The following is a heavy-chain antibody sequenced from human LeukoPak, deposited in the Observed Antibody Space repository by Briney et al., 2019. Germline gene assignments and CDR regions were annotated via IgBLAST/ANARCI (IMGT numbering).Heavy chain of an antibody. D-gene: IGHD3-22*01. Sequence: SVKVSCKASGGTFSSYAISWVRQAPGQGLEWMGGIIPIFGTANYAQKFQGRVTITTDESTSTAYMELSGLRSEDTAVYYCASGYDSSGTGDYWGRGTLVTVSS. CDR2: IIPIFGTA. CDR1: GGTFSSYA. V-gene: IGHV1-69*05. CDR3: ASGYDSSGTGDY. J-gene: IGHJ4*02.